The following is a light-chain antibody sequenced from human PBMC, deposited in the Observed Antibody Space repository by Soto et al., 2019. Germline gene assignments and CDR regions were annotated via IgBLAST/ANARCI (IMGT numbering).Light chain of an antibody. CDR2: DAS. CDR3: QQRSNWPLT. Sequence: EIVMTQSPAILSLSPGERATLSCRASQSVSSYLAWYQQKPGQAPRLLIYDASNRATGIPARFSGSGSGTDFTLTISRLEPEDFALYYCQQRSNWPLTFGGGTKVDIK. V-gene: IGKV3-11*01. CDR1: QSVSSY. J-gene: IGKJ4*01.